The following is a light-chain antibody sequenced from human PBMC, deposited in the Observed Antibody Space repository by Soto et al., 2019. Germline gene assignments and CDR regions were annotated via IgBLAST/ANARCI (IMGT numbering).Light chain of an antibody. CDR2: DVS. CDR1: NSDVGGYKY. CDR3: CSYAGSYSYV. Sequence: QSALTQPRSVSGSPGQSVTISCTGTNSDVGGYKYVSWYQQYPGKAPKLMIYDVSKRPSGVPDRFSGSKSVNTASLTISGLQAEDEADYFCCSYAGSYSYVFGTGTKLTV. V-gene: IGLV2-11*01. J-gene: IGLJ1*01.